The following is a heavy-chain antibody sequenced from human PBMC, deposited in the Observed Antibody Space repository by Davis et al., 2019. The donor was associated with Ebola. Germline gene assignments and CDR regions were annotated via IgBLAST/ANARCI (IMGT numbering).Heavy chain of an antibody. CDR3: AREDIVVVVAANNYYYGMDV. V-gene: IGHV3-11*06. CDR1: GFTFDDSY. CDR2: ISSGSSYI. J-gene: IGHJ6*02. D-gene: IGHD2-15*01. Sequence: PGGSLRLSCAASGFTFDDSYMSWIRQAPGKGLEWVSYISSGSSYINYPDSVKGRFTISRDNAKNSLYLQMNSLRAEDTAVYYCAREDIVVVVAANNYYYGMDVWGQGTTVTVSS.